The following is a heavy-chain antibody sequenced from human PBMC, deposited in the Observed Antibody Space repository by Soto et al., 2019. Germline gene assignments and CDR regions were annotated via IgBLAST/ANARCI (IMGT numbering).Heavy chain of an antibody. CDR1: GFTFSSYA. V-gene: IGHV3-30-3*01. J-gene: IGHJ3*02. CDR2: ISYDGSNK. Sequence: QVQLVESGGGVVQPGRSLRLSCAASGFTFSSYAMHWVRQAPGKGLEWVAVISYDGSNKYYADSVKGRFTISRDNSKNTLYLQMNSLRAEDTAVYYCARAGSYHDAFDIWDQGTMVTVSS. D-gene: IGHD1-26*01. CDR3: ARAGSYHDAFDI.